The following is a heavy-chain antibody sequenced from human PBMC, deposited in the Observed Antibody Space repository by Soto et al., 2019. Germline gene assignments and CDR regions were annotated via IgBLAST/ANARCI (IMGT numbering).Heavy chain of an antibody. J-gene: IGHJ5*02. D-gene: IGHD3-3*01. CDR2: IYYSGST. CDR3: ARRGYDFWSGYPFDP. V-gene: IGHV4-39*01. CDR1: GGSISSSSYY. Sequence: SETLSLTCTVSGGSISSSSYYWGWIRQPPGKGLEWIGSIYYSGSTYYNPSLKSRVTISVDTSKNRFSLKLSSVTAADTAVYYCARRGYDFWSGYPFDPWGQGTLVTVSS.